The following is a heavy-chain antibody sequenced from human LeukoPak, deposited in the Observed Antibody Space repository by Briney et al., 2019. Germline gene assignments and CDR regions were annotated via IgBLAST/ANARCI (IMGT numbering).Heavy chain of an antibody. D-gene: IGHD3-3*01. CDR3: ARLITIFGVVKGPFDI. CDR2: IYPGDSDT. J-gene: IGHJ3*02. CDR1: GYSFTNYW. Sequence: GESLKISCKGSGYSFTNYWIGWVRQMPGKGLDWMGIIYPGDSDTKYSPSFRGQVTMSADKSISTAHLQWSSLKASDTAMYYCARLITIFGVVKGPFDIWGLGTMVTASS. V-gene: IGHV5-51*01.